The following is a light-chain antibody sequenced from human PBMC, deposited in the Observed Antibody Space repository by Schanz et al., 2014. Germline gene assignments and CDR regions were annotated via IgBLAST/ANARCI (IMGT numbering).Light chain of an antibody. CDR2: DGT. CDR3: CSSMSTTTLAWV. V-gene: IGLV2-14*03. J-gene: IGLJ3*02. Sequence: QSALTQPASLSGSPGQSITISCTATTSDIDLYNYVSWYQQHPGKAPKLIIFDGTNRPSGVSPRFSGSKSVNTASLTIPGLQDEEEEDYYCCSSMSTTTLAWVFGGGTKLTVL. CDR1: TSDIDLYNY.